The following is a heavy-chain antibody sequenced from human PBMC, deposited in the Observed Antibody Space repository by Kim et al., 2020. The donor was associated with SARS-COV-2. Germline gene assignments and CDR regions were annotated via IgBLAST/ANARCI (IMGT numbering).Heavy chain of an antibody. CDR3: VAVTTIWNSLNFDY. D-gene: IGHD4-4*01. CDR2: ISSSSSYI. Sequence: GGSLRLSCAASGFTFSSYSMNWVRQAPGKGLEWVSSISSSSSYIYYADSVKGRFTISRDNAKNSLYLQMNSLRAEDTAVYYCVAVTTIWNSLNFDYWGQGTLVTVSS. V-gene: IGHV3-21*01. J-gene: IGHJ4*02. CDR1: GFTFSSYS.